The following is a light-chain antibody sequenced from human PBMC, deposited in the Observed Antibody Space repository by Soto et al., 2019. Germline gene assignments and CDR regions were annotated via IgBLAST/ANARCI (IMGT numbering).Light chain of an antibody. CDR3: QQRSNGWIT. V-gene: IGKV3-11*01. CDR2: DAS. Sequence: IVLPQSPATLSLSPGERATLSCRASPSVSSYFAWSQQKPGQAPRLLIYDASNRATGIPARFSGSGSGTDFTLTISSLEPEDFAVYYCQQRSNGWITVGQGTRLEIK. CDR1: PSVSSY. J-gene: IGKJ5*01.